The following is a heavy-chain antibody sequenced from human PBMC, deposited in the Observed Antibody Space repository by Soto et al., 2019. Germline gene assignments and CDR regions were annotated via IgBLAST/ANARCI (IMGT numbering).Heavy chain of an antibody. Sequence: PGGSLRLSCAASGFTFSSYAMSWVRQAPGKGLEWVSAISGSGGSTYYADSVKGRFTISRDNSKNTLYLQMNSLRAEDTAVYYCCISRNCDCLYYYAMDVWGQGTTVTVS. CDR2: ISGSGGST. CDR3: CISRNCDCLYYYAMDV. V-gene: IGHV3-23*01. CDR1: GFTFSSYA. J-gene: IGHJ6*02. D-gene: IGHD2-21*01.